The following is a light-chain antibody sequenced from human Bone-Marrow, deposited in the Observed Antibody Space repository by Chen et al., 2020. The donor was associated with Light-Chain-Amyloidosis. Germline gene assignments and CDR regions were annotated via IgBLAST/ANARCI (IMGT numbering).Light chain of an antibody. J-gene: IGKJ2*01. CDR3: MQSRRIPPT. Sequence: LVMTQSPLSLPVPPGEPASISCRSSQSLLHSNGFHYLDWYVQKPGQSPKLLISLTSKRASGIPGRFSGSGSGRDFTLRIRRVEAEDVGVYYCMQSRRIPPTFGQGTKLEIK. CDR1: QSLLHSNGFHY. CDR2: LTS. V-gene: IGKV2-28*01.